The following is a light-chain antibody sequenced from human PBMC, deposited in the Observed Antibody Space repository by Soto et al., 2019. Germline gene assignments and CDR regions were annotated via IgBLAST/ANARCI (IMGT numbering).Light chain of an antibody. J-gene: IGKJ3*01. Sequence: EIVLTQSPATLSLSPGERATLSCRASQSVSSYLAWYQQKPGQAPRLLIYDASNRATGIPARFSGSGSGTDFTLTISSLEPEDFAVYYGQQRSNGPPFTFGPGTKVDIK. CDR3: QQRSNGPPFT. CDR1: QSVSSY. CDR2: DAS. V-gene: IGKV3-11*01.